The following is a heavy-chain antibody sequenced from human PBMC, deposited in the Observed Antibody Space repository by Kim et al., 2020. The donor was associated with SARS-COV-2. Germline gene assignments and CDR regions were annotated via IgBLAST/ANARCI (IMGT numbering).Heavy chain of an antibody. CDR1: GGTFSSYA. D-gene: IGHD6-19*01. Sequence: SVKVSCKASGGTFSSYAISWVRQAPGQGLEWMGGIIPIFGTANYAQKFQGRVTITADKSTSTAYMELSSLRSEDTAVYYCARAPVGDILFSSGWSGGFDYWGQGTLVTVSS. CDR2: IIPIFGTA. J-gene: IGHJ4*02. V-gene: IGHV1-69*06. CDR3: ARAPVGDILFSSGWSGGFDY.